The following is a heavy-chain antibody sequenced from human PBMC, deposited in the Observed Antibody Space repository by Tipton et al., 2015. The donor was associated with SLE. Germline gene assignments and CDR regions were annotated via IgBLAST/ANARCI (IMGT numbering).Heavy chain of an antibody. D-gene: IGHD6-13*01. CDR2: IYHSGST. V-gene: IGHV4-38-2*02. CDR3: AREASREGYFDY. J-gene: IGHJ4*02. Sequence: LRLSCAVSGYSISSGYYWGWIRQPPGKGLEWIGSIYHSGSTYYNPSLKSRVTISVDTSKNQFSLKLSSVTAADTAVYYCAREASREGYFDYWGQGTLVTVSS. CDR1: GYSISSGYY.